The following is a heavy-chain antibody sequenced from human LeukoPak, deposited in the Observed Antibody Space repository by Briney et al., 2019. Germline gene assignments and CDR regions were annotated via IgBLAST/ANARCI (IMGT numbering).Heavy chain of an antibody. CDR2: INHSGST. J-gene: IGHJ6*03. Sequence: PSETLSLTCAVYGGSFSGYYWSWIRQPPGQGLEWIGEINHSGSTNYNPSLKGRVTISVDTSKNQFSLELSSVTAADTAVYYCARLEYYDSSGSHYYYYLDVWGRGTTVTISS. CDR1: GGSFSGYY. CDR3: ARLEYYDSSGSHYYYYLDV. D-gene: IGHD3-22*01. V-gene: IGHV4-34*01.